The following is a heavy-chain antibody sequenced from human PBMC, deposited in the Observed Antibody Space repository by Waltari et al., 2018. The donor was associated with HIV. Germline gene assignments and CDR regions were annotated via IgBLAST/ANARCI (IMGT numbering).Heavy chain of an antibody. CDR2: VYPSGST. CDR1: GYSLSSGFY. D-gene: IGHD3-10*01. CDR3: ARYGSGTSFDF. Sequence: QVQLQESGPGLVKPSETLSLTCAVSGYSLSSGFYWAWIRQPPGTGLDWIGNVYPSGSTSYNPSLKSRVTISLDTSANQFSLTLSSVTAADTAVYYCARYGSGTSFDFWGQGALVTVSS. J-gene: IGHJ4*02. V-gene: IGHV4-38-2*01.